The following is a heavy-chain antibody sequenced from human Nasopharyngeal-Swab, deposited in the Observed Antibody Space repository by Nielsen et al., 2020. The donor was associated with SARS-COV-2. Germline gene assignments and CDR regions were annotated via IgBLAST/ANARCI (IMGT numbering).Heavy chain of an antibody. J-gene: IGHJ6*02. CDR3: ARVGPRKWGDYYGMDV. CDR1: GYTFTSYG. CDR2: ISAYNGNT. D-gene: IGHD3-16*01. Sequence: ASVKVSCKASGYTFTSYGISWVRQAPGQGLEWMGWISAYNGNTNYAQKLQGRVTMTTDPSTSTAYMELRSLRSDDTAVYYCARVGPRKWGDYYGMDVWGQGTTVTVSS. V-gene: IGHV1-18*01.